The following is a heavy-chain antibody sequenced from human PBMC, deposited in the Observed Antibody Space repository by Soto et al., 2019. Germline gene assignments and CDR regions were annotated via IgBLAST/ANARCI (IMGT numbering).Heavy chain of an antibody. V-gene: IGHV4-59*01. CDR3: AGESEYYYDSSGPSCDY. Sequence: PPGKGLEWIGYIYYSGSTNYNPSLKSRVTISVDTSKNQFSLKLSSVTAADTAVYYCAGESEYYYDSSGPSCDYWGQEPLV. J-gene: IGHJ4*02. D-gene: IGHD3-22*01. CDR2: IYYSGST.